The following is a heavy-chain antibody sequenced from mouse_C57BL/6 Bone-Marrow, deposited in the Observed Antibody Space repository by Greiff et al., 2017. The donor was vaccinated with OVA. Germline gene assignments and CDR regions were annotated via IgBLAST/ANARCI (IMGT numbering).Heavy chain of an antibody. CDR2: IHPNSGST. J-gene: IGHJ2*01. CDR1: GYTFTSYW. CDR3: ASLYYDYQYYFDY. V-gene: IGHV1-64*01. D-gene: IGHD2-4*01. Sequence: QVQLQQPGAELVKPGASVKLSCKASGYTFTSYWMHWVKQRPGQGLEWIGMIHPNSGSTNYNEKLKSKATLTVDKSSSTAYMQLSSLTSEDSAVYYCASLYYDYQYYFDYWGQGTTLTVSS.